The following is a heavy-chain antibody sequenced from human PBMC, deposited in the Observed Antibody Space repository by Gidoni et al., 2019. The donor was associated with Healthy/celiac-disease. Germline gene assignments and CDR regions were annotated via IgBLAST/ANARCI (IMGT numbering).Heavy chain of an antibody. CDR1: GFTFSSYA. J-gene: IGHJ5*02. D-gene: IGHD3-10*01. V-gene: IGHV3-23*01. CDR3: AMGGVDYYGSGPDWFDP. CDR2: ISGSGGST. Sequence: EVQLLESGGGLVQPGGSLRLSCAASGFTFSSYAMSWVRQAPGKGLEWVSAISGSGGSTYYADSVKGRFTISRDNSKNTLYLQMNSLRAEDTAVYYCAMGGVDYYGSGPDWFDPWGQGTLVTVSS.